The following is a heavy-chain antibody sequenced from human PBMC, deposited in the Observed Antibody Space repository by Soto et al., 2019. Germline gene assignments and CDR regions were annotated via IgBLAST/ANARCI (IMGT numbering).Heavy chain of an antibody. V-gene: IGHV3-48*01. CDR3: VREGDSSGWYNWFDP. CDR1: GFTFSNYN. D-gene: IGHD3-22*01. Sequence: EVQLVESGGGLVQPGGSLRLSCAASGFTFSNYNMNWVRQAPGKGLEWVSYISSSSTIYYADSVKGRFTISRDNAKNSLYLQMNSLRAEDTAVYYCVREGDSSGWYNWFDPWGQGTLVTVSS. J-gene: IGHJ5*02. CDR2: ISSSSTI.